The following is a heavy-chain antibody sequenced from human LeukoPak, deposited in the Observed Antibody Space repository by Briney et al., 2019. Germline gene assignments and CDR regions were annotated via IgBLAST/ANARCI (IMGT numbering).Heavy chain of an antibody. CDR2: IFYSGST. CDR1: DDSFSGYF. J-gene: IGHJ4*02. CDR3: ARVDCISTSCPADY. Sequence: SETLSLTCVVYDDSFSGYFWNWIRQPPGKGLEWIGFIFYSGSTNYNPSLKSRVTISVDTSRNQFSLKLSSVTAADTAIYYCARVDCISTSCPADYWGQGTLVTVSS. D-gene: IGHD2-2*01. V-gene: IGHV4-59*01.